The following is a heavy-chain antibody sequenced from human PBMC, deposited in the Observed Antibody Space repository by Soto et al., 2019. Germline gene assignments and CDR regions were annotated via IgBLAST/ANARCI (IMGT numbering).Heavy chain of an antibody. V-gene: IGHV1-18*01. CDR3: ARTNDYGDFAY. D-gene: IGHD4-17*01. CDR2: ISAYSGNT. J-gene: IGHJ4*02. CDR1: GYTFTSYG. Sequence: QVRLVQSGAEVKKPGASVKVSCKASGYTFTSYGISWVRQAPGQGLEWMGWISAYSGNTNYAQKFQVRVTMTTDTSTSTAYMDLLSLRSDDPAVYYCARTNDYGDFAYWGPGTLVTVAS.